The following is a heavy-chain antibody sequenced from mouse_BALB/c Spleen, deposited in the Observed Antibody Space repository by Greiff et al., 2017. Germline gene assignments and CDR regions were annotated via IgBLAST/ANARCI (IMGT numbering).Heavy chain of an antibody. CDR1: GFTFSSHG. CDR2: ISSGGSYT. CDR3: ARHETTVVATDRYFDY. Sequence: VQLVESGGDLVKPGGSLQLSCAASGFTFSSHGMSWVRATPDKRLEWVATISSGGSYTYYPDSVKGRFTISRDKAKNTLYLQMSSLKSEDTAMYYCARHETTVVATDRYFDYWGQGTTLTVSS. D-gene: IGHD1-1*01. J-gene: IGHJ2*01. V-gene: IGHV5-6*01.